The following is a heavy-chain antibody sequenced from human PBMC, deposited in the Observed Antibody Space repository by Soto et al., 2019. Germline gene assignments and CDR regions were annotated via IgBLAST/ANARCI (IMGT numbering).Heavy chain of an antibody. CDR2: IYHSGST. Sequence: PSETLPLTCAVSGGSISSGGYSWSWIRQPPGKGLEWIGYIYHSGSTYYNPSLKSRVTISVDRSKNQFSLKLSSVTAADTAVYYCARDGYTKGFDYWGQGTLVTVSS. D-gene: IGHD5-12*01. CDR1: GGSISSGGYS. J-gene: IGHJ4*02. CDR3: ARDGYTKGFDY. V-gene: IGHV4-30-2*01.